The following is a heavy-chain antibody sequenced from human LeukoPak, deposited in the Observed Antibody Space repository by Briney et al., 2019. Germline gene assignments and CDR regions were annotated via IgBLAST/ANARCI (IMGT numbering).Heavy chain of an antibody. V-gene: IGHV3-21*01. Sequence: GGSLRLSCAASGFTFSSYSMNWVRQAPGKGLEWVSSISSSSSYIYYADSVKGRFTISRDNAKNSLYLQMNSLRAEDTAVYYCARDWDSSGPYYFDYWGQGTLVTVSS. CDR1: GFTFSSYS. D-gene: IGHD6-19*01. J-gene: IGHJ4*02. CDR3: ARDWDSSGPYYFDY. CDR2: ISSSSSYI.